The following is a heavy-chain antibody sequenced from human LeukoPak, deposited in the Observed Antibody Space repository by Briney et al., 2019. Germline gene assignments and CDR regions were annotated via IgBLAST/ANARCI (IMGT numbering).Heavy chain of an antibody. Sequence: SETLSLTCTVSGGSISSYYWSWIRQPPGKGLEWIGYIYYSGSTNCNPSLKSRVTISVDTSKNQFSLKLSSVTAADTAVYYCARCTQRSGWYKYWGQGTLVTVSS. CDR2: IYYSGST. J-gene: IGHJ4*02. V-gene: IGHV4-59*01. D-gene: IGHD6-19*01. CDR1: GGSISSYY. CDR3: ARCTQRSGWYKY.